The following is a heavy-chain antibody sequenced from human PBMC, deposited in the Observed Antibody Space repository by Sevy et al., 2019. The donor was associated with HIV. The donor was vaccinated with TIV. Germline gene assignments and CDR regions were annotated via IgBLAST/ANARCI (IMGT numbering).Heavy chain of an antibody. CDR3: ARLGRGEILYYFDY. J-gene: IGHJ4*02. D-gene: IGHD3-10*01. V-gene: IGHV4-39*01. CDR1: GGSISSSSYY. CDR2: IYYSGST. Sequence: SETLSLTCTVSGGSISSSSYYWGWIRQPPGKGLEWIGNIYYSGSTYYNPSLKSRVTISVDTSKNQFSLKPSSVTAADTAVYYCARLGRGEILYYFDYWGQGTLVTVSS.